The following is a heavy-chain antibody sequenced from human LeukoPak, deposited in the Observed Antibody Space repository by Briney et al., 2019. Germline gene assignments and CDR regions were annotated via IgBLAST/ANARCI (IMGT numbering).Heavy chain of an antibody. CDR3: ARELSYLGYCSSTSCYNWFDP. V-gene: IGHV1-8*01. CDR2: MNPNSGNT. Sequence: ASVKVSCKASGYTFTSYDINWVRQATGQGLEWMGWMNPNSGNTGYAQKFQGRVTMTRNTSISTAYMELSSLRSEDTAVYYCARELSYLGYCSSTSCYNWFDPWGQGTLVTVSS. D-gene: IGHD2-2*01. CDR1: GYTFTSYD. J-gene: IGHJ5*02.